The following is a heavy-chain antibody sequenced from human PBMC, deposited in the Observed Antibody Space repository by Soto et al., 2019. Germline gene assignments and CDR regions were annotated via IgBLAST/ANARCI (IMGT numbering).Heavy chain of an antibody. Sequence: SETLSLTCAVYGGSFSGYYWSWIRQPPGKGLEWIGEINHSGSTNYNPSLKSRVTISVDTSKNQFSLKLSSVTAADTAVYYCAIFNSSGYSVDYWGQGTLVTVYS. D-gene: IGHD3-22*01. V-gene: IGHV4-34*01. CDR3: AIFNSSGYSVDY. J-gene: IGHJ4*02. CDR1: GGSFSGYY. CDR2: INHSGST.